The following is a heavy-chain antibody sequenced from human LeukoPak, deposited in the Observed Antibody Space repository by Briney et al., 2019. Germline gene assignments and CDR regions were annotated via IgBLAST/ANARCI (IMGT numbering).Heavy chain of an antibody. CDR2: INHSGST. CDR1: GGSFSGYY. Sequence: SETLSLTCAVYGGSFSGYYWSWIRQPPGKGLEWIGEINHSGSTNYNPSLKSRVTISVDTSKNQFFLELSSVTAADTAVYYCARGRVAAAKSTGYFQHWGQGTLVTVSS. CDR3: ARGRVAAAKSTGYFQH. V-gene: IGHV4-34*01. D-gene: IGHD6-13*01. J-gene: IGHJ1*01.